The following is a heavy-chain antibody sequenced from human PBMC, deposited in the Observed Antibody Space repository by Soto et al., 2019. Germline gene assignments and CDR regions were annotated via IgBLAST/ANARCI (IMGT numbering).Heavy chain of an antibody. D-gene: IGHD3-16*01. J-gene: IGHJ6*02. Sequence: QVQLVQSGAEVKKPGASVKVSCKASGYTFTSYDINWVRQATGQGLEWMGWMNPNSGNTGYAQKFQGRVTMTRNTSISTAYMELSSLRSEDTAVYYCARVWYDYVWGSLVFGGYYYYGMDVWGQGTTVTVSS. CDR1: GYTFTSYD. V-gene: IGHV1-8*01. CDR3: ARVWYDYVWGSLVFGGYYYYGMDV. CDR2: MNPNSGNT.